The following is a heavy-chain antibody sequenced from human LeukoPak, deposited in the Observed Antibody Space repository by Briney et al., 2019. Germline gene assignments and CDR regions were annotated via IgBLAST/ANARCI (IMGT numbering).Heavy chain of an antibody. V-gene: IGHV3-48*03. CDR2: IIGSGSTT. CDR3: VRDRGGAYSGDNLFDP. D-gene: IGHD2-21*01. J-gene: IGHJ5*02. CDR1: GSTFSSYE. Sequence: PGGSLRLSCAASGSTFSSYEMNWVRQAPGKGLEWLSYIIGSGSTTQYADSVRDRFTISRDNDKNAVYLQMNSLRADDTAIYYCVRDRGGAYSGDNLFDPWGQGTLVTVSS.